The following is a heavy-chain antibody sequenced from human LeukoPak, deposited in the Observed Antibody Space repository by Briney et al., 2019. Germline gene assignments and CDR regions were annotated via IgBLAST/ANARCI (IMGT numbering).Heavy chain of an antibody. J-gene: IGHJ4*02. V-gene: IGHV5-51*01. Sequence: GESLKISCKGSGYSFTSYWIGWVRQMPGKGLEWMGIIYPGDSDTRYSPSFQGQVTTSADKSISTAYLQWSSLKAPETAMYYCARVARGGGSYSGGSDYWGQGTLVTVSS. D-gene: IGHD1-26*01. CDR1: GYSFTSYW. CDR2: IYPGDSDT. CDR3: ARVARGGGSYSGGSDY.